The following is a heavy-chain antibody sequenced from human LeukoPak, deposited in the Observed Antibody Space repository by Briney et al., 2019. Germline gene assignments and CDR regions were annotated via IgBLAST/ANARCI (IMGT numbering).Heavy chain of an antibody. V-gene: IGHV3-21*04. CDR1: GFTFSNYH. D-gene: IGHD3-22*01. J-gene: IGHJ4*02. Sequence: PGGSLRLSCAASGFTFSNYHMNWVRQAPGKGLEWVSSISSGSNSIYYADSVKGRFTISRDNAKNSLYLQMNSLRAEDTAVYYCATGFYYYDSSGYYDYWGQGTLVTVSS. CDR3: ATGFYYYDSSGYYDY. CDR2: ISSGSNSI.